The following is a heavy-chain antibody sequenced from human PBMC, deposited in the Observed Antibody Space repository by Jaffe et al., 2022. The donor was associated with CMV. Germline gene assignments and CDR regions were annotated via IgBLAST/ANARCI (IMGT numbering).Heavy chain of an antibody. CDR3: ARDFGSRSIAAASHRGVFDY. J-gene: IGHJ4*02. V-gene: IGHV3-11*06. Sequence: QVQLVESGGGLVKPGGSLRLSCAASGFTFSDYYMSWIRQAPGKGLEWVSYISSSSSYTNYADSVKGRFTISRDNAKNSLYLQMNSLRAEDTAVYYCARDFGSRSIAAASHRGVFDYWGQGTLVTVSS. CDR2: ISSSSSYT. D-gene: IGHD6-13*01. CDR1: GFTFSDYY.